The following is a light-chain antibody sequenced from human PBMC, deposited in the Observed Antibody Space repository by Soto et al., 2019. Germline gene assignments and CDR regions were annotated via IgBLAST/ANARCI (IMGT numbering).Light chain of an antibody. Sequence: IVLTQSPGTLSLSPGERATLSCRASQSVGRRYLAWYQQRPGQAPRLLIYDTSERASDIPDRFSGSGSGTDFTPTSSRLEPEDYALYYGQYHGTFGGVTKVEIK. CDR1: QSVGRRY. CDR2: DTS. J-gene: IGKJ4*01. CDR3: QYHGT. V-gene: IGKV3-20*01.